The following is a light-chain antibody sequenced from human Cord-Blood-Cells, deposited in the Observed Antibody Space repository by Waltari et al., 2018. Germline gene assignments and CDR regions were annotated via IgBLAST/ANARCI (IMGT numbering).Light chain of an antibody. J-gene: IGLJ2*01. CDR2: DVS. CDR3: SSYTSSSTLV. V-gene: IGLV2-14*01. Sequence: SALTQAPSVSGAPGLSLTISRPSTSADVGGSHFVSWYQQHPGKAPILMIYDVSNRPSGVSNRFSGSKYGNTSSLTVSGLQAEDEADYYCSSYTSSSTLVFGGGTTLTVL. CDR1: SADVGGSHF.